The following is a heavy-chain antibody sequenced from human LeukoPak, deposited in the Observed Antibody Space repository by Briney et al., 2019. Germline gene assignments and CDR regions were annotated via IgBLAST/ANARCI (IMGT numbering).Heavy chain of an antibody. J-gene: IGHJ4*02. CDR1: GFSLRTNGMC. D-gene: IGHD6-6*01. Sequence: SGSTLVDPPQTPTLTRPFSGFSLRTNGMCVSWIRPPPGEALGWLARIDWDDDTYYSTSLKTRLTISKDTSKNQVVLTMINMDPVDTATYYCARTSYSSSSVFFDYWGQGTLVTVSS. V-gene: IGHV2-70*11. CDR3: ARTSYSSSSVFFDY. CDR2: IDWDDDT.